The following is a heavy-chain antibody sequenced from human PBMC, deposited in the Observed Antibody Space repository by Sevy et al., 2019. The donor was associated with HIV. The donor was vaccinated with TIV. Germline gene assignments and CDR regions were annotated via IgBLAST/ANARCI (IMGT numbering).Heavy chain of an antibody. CDR3: ASPYYYDSSGQRTHAFDI. Sequence: GGSLRLSCAASGFTVSSNYMSWVRQAPGKGLEWVSVIYSGGSTYYADSVKGRFTISRDNSKNTLYLQMNSLRAEDTAVYYCASPYYYDSSGQRTHAFDIRGQGTMVTVSS. CDR1: GFTVSSNY. D-gene: IGHD3-22*01. J-gene: IGHJ3*02. V-gene: IGHV3-53*01. CDR2: IYSGGST.